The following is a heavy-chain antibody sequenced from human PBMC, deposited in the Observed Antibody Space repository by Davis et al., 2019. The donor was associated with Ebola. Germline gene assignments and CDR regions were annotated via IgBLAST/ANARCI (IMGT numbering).Heavy chain of an antibody. CDR1: GFTFSSYS. D-gene: IGHD1-26*01. V-gene: IGHV3-21*01. CDR2: ISSSSSYI. Sequence: GGSLRLSCAASGFTFSSYSMNWVRQAPGKGLEWVSSISSSSSYIYYADSVKGRFTISRDNSKNTLYLQMNSLRAEDTAVYYCARSLVGATSSWGQGTLVTVSS. J-gene: IGHJ4*02. CDR3: ARSLVGATSS.